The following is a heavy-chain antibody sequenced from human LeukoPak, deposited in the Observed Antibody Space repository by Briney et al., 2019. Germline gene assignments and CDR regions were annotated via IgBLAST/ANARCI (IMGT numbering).Heavy chain of an antibody. CDR1: GFSVTTSY. CDR2: TYSGGST. J-gene: IGHJ4*02. CDR3: ARTYYDYRVGTNYFDY. Sequence: GGSLRLSCAASGFSVTTSYMSWVRQAPGKGLEWVSVTYSGGSTSHADSVKGRFTVSRDDSKNMVYLQMNSMRHDDTAVYYCARTYYDYRVGTNYFDYWGQGTLVTVSS. D-gene: IGHD3-3*01. V-gene: IGHV3-66*01.